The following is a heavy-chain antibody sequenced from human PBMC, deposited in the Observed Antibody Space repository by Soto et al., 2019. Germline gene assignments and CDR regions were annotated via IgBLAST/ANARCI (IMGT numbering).Heavy chain of an antibody. D-gene: IGHD3-10*01. CDR2: IIPIFGAA. V-gene: IGHV1-69*01. CDR1: GGTFSSYS. Sequence: QVQLVQSGAEVKKPGSSVKVSCKASGGTFSSYSISWVRQAPGQGLEWMGGIIPIFGAANYAQKFQGRVTITADESTTTAYMELGNLRSEDTAVYYCASGYSYHHYDMDVWGQGTTVTVSS. CDR3: ASGYSYHHYDMDV. J-gene: IGHJ6*02.